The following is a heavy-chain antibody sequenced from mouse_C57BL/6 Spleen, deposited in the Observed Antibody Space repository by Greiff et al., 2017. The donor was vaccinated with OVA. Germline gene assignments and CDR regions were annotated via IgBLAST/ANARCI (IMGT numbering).Heavy chain of an antibody. CDR1: GYTFTDYE. V-gene: IGHV1-15*01. CDR2: IDPETGGT. D-gene: IGHD2-5*01. J-gene: IGHJ3*01. CDR3: TGSYYSNQEGFAY. Sequence: VKLQESGAELVRPGASVTLSCKASGYTFTDYEMHWVKQTPVHGLEWIGAIDPETGGTAYNQKFKGKAILTADKSSSTAYMELRSLTSEDSAVYYCTGSYYSNQEGFAYWGQGTLVTVSA.